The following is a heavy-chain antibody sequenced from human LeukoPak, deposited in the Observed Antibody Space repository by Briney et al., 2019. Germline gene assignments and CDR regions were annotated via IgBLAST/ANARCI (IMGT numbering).Heavy chain of an antibody. CDR3: ARGTHRKIWSGYLSWFDP. D-gene: IGHD3-3*01. Sequence: ASVKVSCKASGYTFTGYYMHWVRQAPGQGLEWMGIINPSGGSTSYAQKFQGRVTMTRDTSTSTVYMELSSLRSEDTAVYYCARGTHRKIWSGYLSWFDPWGQGTLVTVSS. CDR1: GYTFTGYY. V-gene: IGHV1-46*01. CDR2: INPSGGST. J-gene: IGHJ5*02.